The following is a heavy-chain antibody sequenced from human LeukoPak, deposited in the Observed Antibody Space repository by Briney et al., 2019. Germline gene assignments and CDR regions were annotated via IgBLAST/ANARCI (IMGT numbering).Heavy chain of an antibody. J-gene: IGHJ4*02. CDR2: THYSGRT. CDR1: GGSISSGDYY. Sequence: KPSQTLSLTCTVSGGSISSGDYYWSWIRQPPGKGPEWIGYTHYSGRTYYNPSLRSRLTISGDTSKNQFSLRLSSVTAADTAVYYWARTYCCGGNCYGLDYWGRGTLVTVSS. D-gene: IGHD2-15*01. V-gene: IGHV4-30-4*08. CDR3: ARTYCCGGNCYGLDY.